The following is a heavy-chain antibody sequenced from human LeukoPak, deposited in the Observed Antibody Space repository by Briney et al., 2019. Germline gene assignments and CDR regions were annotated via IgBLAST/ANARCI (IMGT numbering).Heavy chain of an antibody. J-gene: IGHJ4*02. CDR1: GFSFSSYW. CDR2: IKTDGSSA. Sequence: GGSLRLSCAASGFSFSSYWMHWVRQAPGKGLVWVSRIKTDGSSATYADSVKGRFTISRDNAKNTLYLQMSSLRAEDTAVYHCATDYYDSSGYYTGNYWGQGTLVTVSS. V-gene: IGHV3-74*01. CDR3: ATDYYDSSGYYTGNY. D-gene: IGHD3-22*01.